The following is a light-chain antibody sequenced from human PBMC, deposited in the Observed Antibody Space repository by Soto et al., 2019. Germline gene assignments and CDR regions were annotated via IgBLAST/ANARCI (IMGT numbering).Light chain of an antibody. V-gene: IGLV2-8*01. J-gene: IGLJ3*02. CDR2: EVT. CDR1: SSDVGGYNY. Sequence: QSVLTQPPSASGSPGQSVTISCTGTSSDVGGYNYVSWYQQNPGRAPKLMIYEVTKRPSGVPDRFSGSKSGNTASLTVSGLQAEDEADYYCSSYAASNNFYFVFGGGTKLTVL. CDR3: SSYAASNNFYFV.